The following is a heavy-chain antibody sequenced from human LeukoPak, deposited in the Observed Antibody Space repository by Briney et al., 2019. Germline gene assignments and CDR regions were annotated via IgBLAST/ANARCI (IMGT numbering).Heavy chain of an antibody. CDR1: GVSIGDTFYY. CDR3: ARDPGFYYDSRETHYDY. CDR2: IYHTGRT. J-gene: IGHJ4*02. Sequence: SETLSLTCTVSGVSIGDTFYYWGWIRQPPGKGLEWIGSIYHTGRTNYSPSLKSRVTLSVDTSKNQFSLKLTSVTAADTALYHCARDPGFYYDSRETHYDYWGQGTLVTVFS. V-gene: IGHV4-39*07. D-gene: IGHD3-22*01.